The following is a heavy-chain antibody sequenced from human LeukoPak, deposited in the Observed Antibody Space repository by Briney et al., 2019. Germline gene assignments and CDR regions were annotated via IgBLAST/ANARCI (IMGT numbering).Heavy chain of an antibody. Sequence: GGSLRLSCAASGFTFSSYDMHWVRQAAGKGLEWVSVIGTSGDTYYAGSVKGRFTISRENAKNSLYLQMNSLTAGDTAVYFCSRVGSSGWPNYFNSWGQGTLVTVSS. V-gene: IGHV3-13*04. CDR2: IGTSGDT. J-gene: IGHJ4*02. D-gene: IGHD6-19*01. CDR3: SRVGSSGWPNYFNS. CDR1: GFTFSSYD.